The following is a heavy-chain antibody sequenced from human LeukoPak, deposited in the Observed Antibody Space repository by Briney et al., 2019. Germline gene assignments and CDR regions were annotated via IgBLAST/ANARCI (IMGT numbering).Heavy chain of an antibody. CDR2: IYYSGST. V-gene: IGHV4-39*07. CDR3: ARVLVGYCSRTSCYRGYYYYYMDV. Sequence: KPSETLSLTCTVSGGSISSSSYYWGWIRQPPGEGLEWIGSIYYSGSTYYNPSLKSRVTISVDTSKNQFSLKLSSVTAADTAVYYCARVLVGYCSRTSCYRGYYYYYMDVWGKGTTVTVSS. J-gene: IGHJ6*03. CDR1: GGSISSSSYY. D-gene: IGHD2-2*01.